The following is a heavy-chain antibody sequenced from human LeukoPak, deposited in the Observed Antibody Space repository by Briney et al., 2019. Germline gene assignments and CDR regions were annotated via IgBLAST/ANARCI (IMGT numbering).Heavy chain of an antibody. CDR3: ARRLMDSSSPYWFDP. CDR1: GGSISSYY. J-gene: IGHJ5*02. V-gene: IGHV4-59*08. D-gene: IGHD6-6*01. CDR2: ISYSGST. Sequence: NSSETLSLTCTVSGGSISSYYWSWIRQPPGKGLEWIGYISYSGSTNYNPSLKSRVTISVDTSKNQFSLKLSSVTAADTAVYYCARRLMDSSSPYWFDPWGQGTLVTVSS.